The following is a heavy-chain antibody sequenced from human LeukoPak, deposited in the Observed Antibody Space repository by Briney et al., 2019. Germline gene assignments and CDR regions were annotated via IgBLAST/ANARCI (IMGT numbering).Heavy chain of an antibody. CDR1: GFTFGDYA. CDR2: IRSKAYGGTT. V-gene: IGHV3-49*04. J-gene: IGHJ4*02. CDR3: TSRGWNLDY. Sequence: GGSLRLSCTASGFTFGDYAMSWVRQAPGKGLEWVGFIRSKAYGGTTEYAASVKGRFTISRDDSKSIAYLQMNSLKTEDTAVYYCTSRGWNLDYWGQGTLVTVSS. D-gene: IGHD1-1*01.